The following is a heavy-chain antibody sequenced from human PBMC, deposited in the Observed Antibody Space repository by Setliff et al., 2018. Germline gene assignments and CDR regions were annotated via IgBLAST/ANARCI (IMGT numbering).Heavy chain of an antibody. CDR2: ISSSSTYI. Sequence: GGSLRLSCAASGFTFSSYSMNWVRQAPGKGLEWVSSISSSSTYIYYADSVRGRFTISRDNAKNSLYLQMNSLGAEDTAVYYCVKDLKSDYESSGYPDAFDIWGQGTMVTVSS. CDR3: VKDLKSDYESSGYPDAFDI. J-gene: IGHJ3*02. V-gene: IGHV3-21*01. D-gene: IGHD3-22*01. CDR1: GFTFSSYS.